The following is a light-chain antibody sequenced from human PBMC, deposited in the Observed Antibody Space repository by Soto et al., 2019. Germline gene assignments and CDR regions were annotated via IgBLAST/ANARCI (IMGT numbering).Light chain of an antibody. Sequence: DIQMTQSPSSLSASVGDRVTITCRASQSISSYLNWYQQKPGKAPKLLIYAASSLQSGVPSRFSGSGSGTDLTLTISSLQPEDFATYYCQQSYSTPRTFGHRTKV. CDR2: AAS. V-gene: IGKV1-39*01. CDR3: QQSYSTPRT. J-gene: IGKJ1*01. CDR1: QSISSY.